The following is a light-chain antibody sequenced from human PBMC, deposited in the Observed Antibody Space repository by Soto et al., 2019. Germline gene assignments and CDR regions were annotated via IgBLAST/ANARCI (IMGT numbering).Light chain of an antibody. CDR2: DAS. J-gene: IGKJ5*01. CDR3: QQRSTWPPIT. V-gene: IGKV3-11*01. CDR1: QSISHF. Sequence: IVMTQSPATLSVCPGERATLSCRASQSISHFLAWYQQRPGQAPRLLIYDASNRATGIPTRFSGSGSETDFTLTISSLEPEDFAVYYCQQRSTWPPITFGQGTRLEIK.